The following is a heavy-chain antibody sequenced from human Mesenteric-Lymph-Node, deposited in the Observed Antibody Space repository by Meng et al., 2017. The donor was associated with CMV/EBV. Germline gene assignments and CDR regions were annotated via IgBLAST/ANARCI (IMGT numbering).Heavy chain of an antibody. CDR3: ARDQQLIPAEYFQH. J-gene: IGHJ1*01. Sequence: SGYTFNSYGISWVRQAPGQGLEWMGWISAYNGNTIYAQKFQGRVTMTTDTSTRTAYLELRSLRSDDAAVYYCARDQQLIPAEYFQHWGPGTLVTVSS. CDR2: ISAYNGNT. D-gene: IGHD6-13*01. CDR1: GYTFNSYG. V-gene: IGHV1-18*01.